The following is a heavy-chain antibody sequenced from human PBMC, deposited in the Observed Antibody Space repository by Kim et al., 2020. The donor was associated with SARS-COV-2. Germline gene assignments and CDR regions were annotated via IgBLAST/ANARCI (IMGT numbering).Heavy chain of an antibody. CDR3: ARDLGDVGANNY. Sequence: GGSLRLSCAASGFTFSSYAMHWVRQAPGKGLEWVAVISYDGSNKYYADSVKGRFTISRDNSKNTLYLQMNSLRAEDTAVYYCARDLGDVGANNYWGQGTLVTVSS. D-gene: IGHD1-26*01. CDR2: ISYDGSNK. CDR1: GFTFSSYA. J-gene: IGHJ4*02. V-gene: IGHV3-30-3*01.